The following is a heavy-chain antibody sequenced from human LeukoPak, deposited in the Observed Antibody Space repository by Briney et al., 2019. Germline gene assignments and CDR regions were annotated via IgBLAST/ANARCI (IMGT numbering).Heavy chain of an antibody. Sequence: SETLSLTCTVSSASISSSPYFWGWIRQSPGKGLEWIGSISYSGTTYYNPSLKSRVTISVDTSKNQFSLKLNSVTAADTAVYYCARTYNYDSSGPYYWGQGTLVTVSS. CDR2: ISYSGTT. J-gene: IGHJ4*02. D-gene: IGHD3-22*01. CDR1: SASISSSPYF. CDR3: ARTYNYDSSGPYY. V-gene: IGHV4-39*07.